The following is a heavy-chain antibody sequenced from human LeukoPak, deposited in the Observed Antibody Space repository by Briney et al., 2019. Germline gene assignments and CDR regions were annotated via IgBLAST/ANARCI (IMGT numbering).Heavy chain of an antibody. CDR3: ARDSHSCRGCAFDI. D-gene: IGHD1-26*01. V-gene: IGHV3-7*01. J-gene: IGHJ3*02. Sequence: GGSLRLSCAVSGFTFRNYWMSWVRQAPGKGLEWVANIKQDGSEEYYVDSVKGRFTISRDNAKNSLYLQMSSLRAEDMALYYCARDSHSCRGCAFDIWGQGTMVSVSS. CDR2: IKQDGSEE. CDR1: GFTFRNYW.